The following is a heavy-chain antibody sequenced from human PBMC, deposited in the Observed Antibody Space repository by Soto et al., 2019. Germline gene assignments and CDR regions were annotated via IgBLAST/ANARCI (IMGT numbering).Heavy chain of an antibody. Sequence: SLRLSCAASGFTFSSYGMHWVRQAPGKGLEWVAVISYDGSNKYYADSVKGRFTISRDNSKNTLYLQMNSLRAEDTAVYYCAKDAGRGYSYGYLDYWGQGTLVTVSS. CDR2: ISYDGSNK. J-gene: IGHJ4*02. V-gene: IGHV3-30*18. CDR1: GFTFSSYG. CDR3: AKDAGRGYSYGYLDY. D-gene: IGHD5-18*01.